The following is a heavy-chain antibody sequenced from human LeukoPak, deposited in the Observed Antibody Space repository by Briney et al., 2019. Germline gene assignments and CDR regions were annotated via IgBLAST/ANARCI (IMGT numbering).Heavy chain of an antibody. CDR1: GGSISSSSYY. V-gene: IGHV4-39*07. D-gene: IGHD6-13*01. J-gene: IGHJ4*02. CDR2: IYYSGST. CDR3: ARVRAAAGISIDY. Sequence: SETLSLTCTVSGGSISSSSYYWGWIRQPPGKGLEWIGSIYYSGSTYYNPSLKSRVTISVDTSKNQFSLKLSSVTAADTAVYYCARVRAAAGISIDYWGQGTLVTVSS.